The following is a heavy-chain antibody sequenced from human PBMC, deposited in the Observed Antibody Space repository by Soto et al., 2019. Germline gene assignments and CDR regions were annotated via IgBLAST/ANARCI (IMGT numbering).Heavy chain of an antibody. V-gene: IGHV4-39*01. D-gene: IGHD6-19*01. CDR1: GGSISSSSYY. CDR2: IYYSGST. Sequence: QLQLQESGPGLVKPSETLSLTCTVSGGSISSSSYYWGWIRQPPGKGLEWIGSIYYSGSTYYNPSLKRRVTLSVDTSKNLFSLKLSSVTAADTAVYYCARGIAVAGLRWFDPWGQGTLVTVSS. J-gene: IGHJ5*02. CDR3: ARGIAVAGLRWFDP.